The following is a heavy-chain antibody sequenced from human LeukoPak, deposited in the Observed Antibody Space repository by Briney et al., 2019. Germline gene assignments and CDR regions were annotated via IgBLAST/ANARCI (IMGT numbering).Heavy chain of an antibody. Sequence: SETLSLTCTVSGGSISSSSYYWGWIRQPPGKGLEWIGSIYYSGSTYYNPSLKSRVTISVDTSKNQFSLKLSSVTAADTAVYYCARDSRSRVVAATPILDVWGKGTTVTVSS. CDR3: ARDSRSRVVAATPILDV. CDR1: GGSISSSSYY. J-gene: IGHJ6*04. CDR2: IYYSGST. D-gene: IGHD2-15*01. V-gene: IGHV4-39*07.